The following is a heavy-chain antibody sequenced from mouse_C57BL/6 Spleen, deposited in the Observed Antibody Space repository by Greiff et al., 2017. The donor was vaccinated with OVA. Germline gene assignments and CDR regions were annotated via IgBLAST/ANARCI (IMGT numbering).Heavy chain of an antibody. CDR1: GFTFSDYG. D-gene: IGHD1-1*01. CDR3: ARDYGSLFAY. CDR2: ISSGSSTI. Sequence: EVQLQESGGGLVKPGGSLKLSCAASGFTFSDYGMHWVRQAPEKGLEWVAYISSGSSTIYYADTVKGRFTISRDNAKNTLFLQMTSLRSEDTAMYYCARDYGSLFAYWGQGTLVTVSA. V-gene: IGHV5-17*01. J-gene: IGHJ3*01.